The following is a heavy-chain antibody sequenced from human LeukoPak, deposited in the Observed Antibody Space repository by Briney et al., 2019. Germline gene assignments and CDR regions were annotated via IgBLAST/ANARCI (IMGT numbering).Heavy chain of an antibody. Sequence: KPSETLSLTCTVSGGSISSGGYYWSWIRQHPGKGLEWIGYIYYSGSTYYNPSLKSRVTISVDTSKNQFSLKLSSVTAADTAVYYCASCSPYYYYGMDVWGQGTTVTVSS. CDR2: IYYSGST. CDR1: GGSISSGGYY. V-gene: IGHV4-31*03. CDR3: ASCSPYYYYGMDV. J-gene: IGHJ6*02. D-gene: IGHD2-15*01.